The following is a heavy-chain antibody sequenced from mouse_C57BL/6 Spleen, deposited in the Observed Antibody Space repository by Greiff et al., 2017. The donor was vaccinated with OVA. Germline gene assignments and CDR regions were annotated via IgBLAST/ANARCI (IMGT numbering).Heavy chain of an antibody. J-gene: IGHJ4*01. Sequence: EVMLVESGGGLVKPGGSLKLSCAASGFTFSSYAMSWVRQTPEKRLEWVATISDGGSYTYYPDNVKGRFTISRDNAKNNLYLQMSHLKSEDTAMYYCASPGSSHYYAMDYWGQGTSVTVSS. CDR1: GFTFSSYA. CDR3: ASPGSSHYYAMDY. CDR2: ISDGGSYT. D-gene: IGHD1-1*01. V-gene: IGHV5-4*03.